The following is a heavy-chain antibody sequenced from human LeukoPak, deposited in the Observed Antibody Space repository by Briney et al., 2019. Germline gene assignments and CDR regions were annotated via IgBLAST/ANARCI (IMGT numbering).Heavy chain of an antibody. CDR1: GGSIGSYY. J-gene: IGHJ4*02. Sequence: SETLSLTCTVSGGSIGSYYWSWIRQPAGKGLEWIGRIYTSGSTNYNPSLKSRVTISVDTSKNQFSLKLSSVTAADTAVYYCARRLEYSSSGYYFDYWGQGTLVTVSS. D-gene: IGHD6-6*01. CDR3: ARRLEYSSSGYYFDY. CDR2: IYTSGST. V-gene: IGHV4-4*07.